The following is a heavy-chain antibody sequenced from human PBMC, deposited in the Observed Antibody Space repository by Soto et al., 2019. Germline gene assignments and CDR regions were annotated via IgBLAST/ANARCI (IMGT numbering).Heavy chain of an antibody. CDR2: IKNIADGETV. D-gene: IGHD1-26*01. CDR3: TTSGWLDR. CDR1: GMSFGDAW. J-gene: IGHJ5*02. V-gene: IGHV3-15*01. Sequence: EVQLVQSGGGLVRPGESLTLSCAVSGMSFGDAWMSWVRQAPGKGLEWVGRIKNIADGETVDYAAAVEGRFTISRDDSRDTLFLQMNSLQTDDTAMYYCTTSGWLDRWGQGTLVTVSA.